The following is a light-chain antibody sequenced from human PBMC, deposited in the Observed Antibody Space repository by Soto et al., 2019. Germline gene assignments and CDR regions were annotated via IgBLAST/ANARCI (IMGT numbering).Light chain of an antibody. J-gene: IGKJ1*01. CDR3: QQYDNWPWT. CDR1: QSVSSSY. Sequence: EIVLTQSPGTLSLSPGARAALSCLASQSVSSSYLAWYQQKPGQAPRLLIHGASSRVTGFPARFSGSGSGTDFTLTISSLQSDDFAVYYCQQYDNWPWTFGQGTKVDIK. V-gene: IGKV3-15*01. CDR2: GAS.